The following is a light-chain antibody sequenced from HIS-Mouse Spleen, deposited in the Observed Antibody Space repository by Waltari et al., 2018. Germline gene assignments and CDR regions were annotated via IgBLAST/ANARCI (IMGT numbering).Light chain of an antibody. V-gene: IGLV2-23*01. J-gene: IGLJ2*01. CDR3: CSYAGSSTLV. CDR1: SSDAGSYNL. CDR2: EGS. Sequence: QSALTQPASVSGSPGQSLTISCTGTSSDAGSYNLVSWYQQHPGKAPKLMIYEGSKRPSGVSNRFSGSKSGNTASLTISGLQAEDEADYYCCSYAGSSTLVFGGGTKLTVL.